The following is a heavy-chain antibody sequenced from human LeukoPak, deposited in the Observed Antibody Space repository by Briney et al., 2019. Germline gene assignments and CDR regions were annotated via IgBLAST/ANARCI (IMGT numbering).Heavy chain of an antibody. CDR1: GYTFTSYD. Sequence: ASVKVSCKASGYTFTSYDINWVRQATGQGLEWMGWMKPNSGNTGYAQKFQGRVTMTRNTSISTAYMELSSLRSEDTAVYYCARRRGIAAAGGSNWFDPWGQGTLVTVSS. J-gene: IGHJ5*02. D-gene: IGHD6-13*01. CDR2: MKPNSGNT. V-gene: IGHV1-8*01. CDR3: ARRRGIAAAGGSNWFDP.